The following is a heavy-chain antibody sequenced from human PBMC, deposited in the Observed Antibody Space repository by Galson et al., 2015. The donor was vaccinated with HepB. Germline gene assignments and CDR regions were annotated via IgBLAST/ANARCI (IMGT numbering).Heavy chain of an antibody. Sequence: SLRLSCAASGFTFSSYAMHWVRQAPGKGLEWVAVISYDGSNKYYADSVKGRFTISRDNSKNTLYLQMNSLRAEDTAVYYCARDPTWGSLVSVLGLDYWGQGTLVTVSS. V-gene: IGHV3-30-3*01. J-gene: IGHJ4*02. CDR3: ARDPTWGSLVSVLGLDY. D-gene: IGHD7-27*01. CDR1: GFTFSSYA. CDR2: ISYDGSNK.